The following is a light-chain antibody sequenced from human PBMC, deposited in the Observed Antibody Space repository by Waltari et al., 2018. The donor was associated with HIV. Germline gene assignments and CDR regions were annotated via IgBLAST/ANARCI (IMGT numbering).Light chain of an antibody. Sequence: SYELTQPPSVSVSPGQTASITCSGDKLGNRYACLYQQRPCQSPVLVLYQDTKRPSGIPERFSGSNSGNTATLTIIGTQAVDYADYYCQAWDSSTNVVFGGGTMLTVL. CDR1: KLGNRY. V-gene: IGLV3-1*01. CDR2: QDT. CDR3: QAWDSSTNVV. J-gene: IGLJ2*01.